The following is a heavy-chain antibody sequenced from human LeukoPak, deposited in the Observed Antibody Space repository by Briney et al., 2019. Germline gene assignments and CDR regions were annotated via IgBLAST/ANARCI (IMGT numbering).Heavy chain of an antibody. CDR1: GGSISGSKYN. Sequence: SETPSLTCTVSGGSISGSKYNWGWIRQPPGKGLQWIDSIHYIGSSYHNPSLTSRVTVSVDASKNQFSLKLTSVIAADTAIYFCAREDRTGWSPPFDYWGQGILVTVSS. J-gene: IGHJ4*02. V-gene: IGHV4-39*07. CDR3: AREDRTGWSPPFDY. D-gene: IGHD6-19*01. CDR2: IHYIGSS.